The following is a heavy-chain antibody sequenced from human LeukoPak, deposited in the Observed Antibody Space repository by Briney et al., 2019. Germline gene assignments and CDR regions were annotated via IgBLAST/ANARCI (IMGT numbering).Heavy chain of an antibody. CDR3: ARGGWLQFSYYYYGMDV. CDR1: GFTFSSYD. Sequence: GGSLRLSCAASGFTFSSYDMHWVRQAPGKGLEWVAVISYDGSNKYYADSVKGRFTISRDNSKNTLYLQMNSLRAEDTAVYYCARGGWLQFSYYYYGMDVWGQGTTVTVSS. D-gene: IGHD5-24*01. V-gene: IGHV3-30-3*01. CDR2: ISYDGSNK. J-gene: IGHJ6*02.